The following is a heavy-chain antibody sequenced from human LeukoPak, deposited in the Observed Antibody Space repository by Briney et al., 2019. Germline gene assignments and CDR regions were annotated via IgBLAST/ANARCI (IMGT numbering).Heavy chain of an antibody. Sequence: GGSLRLSCAACGYTFSNYVMSWVRQAPGKGLEWVSGISDSGGTTFYADSVKGRFTISRDKSKNTLYLQMTSLKADDTAVYYCAKDYSSGWYAYYFDSWGQGTLVSVSS. CDR1: GYTFSNYV. D-gene: IGHD6-19*01. J-gene: IGHJ4*02. CDR3: AKDYSSGWYAYYFDS. V-gene: IGHV3-23*01. CDR2: ISDSGGTT.